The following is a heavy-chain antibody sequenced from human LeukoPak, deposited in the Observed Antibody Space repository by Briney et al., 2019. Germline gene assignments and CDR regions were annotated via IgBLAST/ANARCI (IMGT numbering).Heavy chain of an antibody. CDR1: GGSLTNYY. V-gene: IGHV4-4*09. D-gene: IGHD3-16*01. J-gene: IGHJ4*02. CDR2: IHSDGTT. Sequence: SETLSLTCSVSGGSLTNYYWGWIRQPPGKGLEFIGYIHSDGTTNYDSSLQSRVAISLDTSKIQFPLRLYSVTAADTALYFRARLNFRGGEALHFDSWGQGTLVTVSS. CDR3: ARLNFRGGEALHFDS.